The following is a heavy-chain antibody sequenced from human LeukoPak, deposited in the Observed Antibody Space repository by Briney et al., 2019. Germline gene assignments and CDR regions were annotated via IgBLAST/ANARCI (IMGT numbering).Heavy chain of an antibody. CDR2: MSAYNGKT. D-gene: IGHD5-18*01. Sequence: ASVTVSCKASGYSLTSYGFNWVRQAPGQGLEWMGWMSAYNGKTNYAHSLQGRVTVTADTSTSTAYMELRSLRSEDTAVYYCARGMGYSYGHPQGAFDIWGQGTMVTVSS. CDR1: GYSLTSYG. V-gene: IGHV1-18*01. CDR3: ARGMGYSYGHPQGAFDI. J-gene: IGHJ3*02.